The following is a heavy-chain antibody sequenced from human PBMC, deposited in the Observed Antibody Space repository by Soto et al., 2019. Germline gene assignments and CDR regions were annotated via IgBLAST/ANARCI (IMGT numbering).Heavy chain of an antibody. J-gene: IGHJ4*02. Sequence: EVQLVESGGGLVQPGGSLRLSCAASGFTFSSYEMNWVRQAPGKGLEWVSYISSSGSTIYYADSVKGRFTISRDNAKNSLYLQMNSLRAEDTAVYYCARESPPEGSYYDFWSGYYRYWGQGTLVTVSS. V-gene: IGHV3-48*03. CDR2: ISSSGSTI. CDR1: GFTFSSYE. CDR3: ARESPPEGSYYDFWSGYYRY. D-gene: IGHD3-3*01.